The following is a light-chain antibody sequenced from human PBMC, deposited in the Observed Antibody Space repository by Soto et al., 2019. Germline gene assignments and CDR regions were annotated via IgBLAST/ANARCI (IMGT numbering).Light chain of an antibody. J-gene: IGKJ1*01. CDR3: QQSYSTPRT. V-gene: IGKV1-8*01. CDR2: AAS. CDR1: QGISSY. Sequence: QLTQSPSSLSASTGDRVTITCRASQGISSYLAWYQQKPGKAPKLLIYAASTLQSGVPSRFSGSGSGTDFTLTISSLQPEDFATYYCQQSYSTPRTFGQGTKVDIK.